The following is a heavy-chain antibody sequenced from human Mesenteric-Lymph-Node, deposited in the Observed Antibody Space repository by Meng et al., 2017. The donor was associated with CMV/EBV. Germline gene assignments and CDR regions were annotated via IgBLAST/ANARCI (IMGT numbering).Heavy chain of an antibody. D-gene: IGHD2/OR15-2a*01. J-gene: IGHJ6*02. V-gene: IGHV3-23*01. CDR1: GFTFSNYA. CDR2: FSGSGGST. CDR3: AKPKEYTSTYGMDV. Sequence: GGSLRLSCAASGFTFSNYAMNWVRQAPGKGLEWVSAFSGSGGSTYYADSVKGRFTISRDNSKNTLYLQMNSLRAEDTAVYYCAKPKEYTSTYGMDVWGQGTTVTVSS.